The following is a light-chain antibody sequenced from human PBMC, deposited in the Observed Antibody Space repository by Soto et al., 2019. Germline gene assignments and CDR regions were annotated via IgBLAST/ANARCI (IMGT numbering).Light chain of an antibody. V-gene: IGKV3-15*01. CDR3: QLYHDGPPIT. J-gene: IGKJ3*01. CDR2: GAS. Sequence: EIGMTQSPATLFVSPGERATLSCRASQTVSDDLAWYQQNPGQAPRLLIYGASTRATDIPARFSGGGSGTDFTLTIRSLQTEDSAIYYCQLYHDGPPITFGPGTKVNI. CDR1: QTVSDD.